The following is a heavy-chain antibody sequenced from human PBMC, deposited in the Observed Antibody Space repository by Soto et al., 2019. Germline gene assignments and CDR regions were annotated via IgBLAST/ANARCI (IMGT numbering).Heavy chain of an antibody. CDR3: ASSRGYGYYYYHMDV. J-gene: IGHJ6*03. D-gene: IGHD6-25*01. V-gene: IGHV1-18*01. CDR1: GYTFTSYG. Sequence: QVQLVQSGAEVKKPGASVKVSCKASGYTFTSYGISWVRQAPGQGLEWMGWISAYNGNTNYAQKLQGRVTMTTDTSTSTAYMELRSLRSGDTAVYRFASSRGYGYYYYHMDVWGKGTTVTVSS. CDR2: ISAYNGNT.